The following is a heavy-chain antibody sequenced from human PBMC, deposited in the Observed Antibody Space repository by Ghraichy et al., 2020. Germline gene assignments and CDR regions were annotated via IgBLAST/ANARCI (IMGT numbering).Heavy chain of an antibody. CDR2: FSSDGDTT. Sequence: GESLRLSCAASGFTFDDYTMHWVRQAPGKGLEWVSLFSSDGDTTYYADSVKGRFTISRDNSKKSLYLQMNSLRTEDTALYYCAKERGGAPYHYAMDVWGQGTTVTVSS. J-gene: IGHJ6*02. V-gene: IGHV3-43*01. CDR3: AKERGGAPYHYAMDV. D-gene: IGHD3-10*01. CDR1: GFTFDDYT.